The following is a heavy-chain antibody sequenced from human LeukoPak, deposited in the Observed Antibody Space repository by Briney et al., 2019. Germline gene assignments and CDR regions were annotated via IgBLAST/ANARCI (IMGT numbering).Heavy chain of an antibody. Sequence: GGSLRLSCAASGFTFSSYAMHWVRQAPGKGLEWVAVISYDGSNKYYADSVKGRFTISRDNSKNTLYLQMNSLRAEDTAVYYCAKAYYYGSGNTYYFDYWGQGTLVTVSS. J-gene: IGHJ4*02. CDR3: AKAYYYGSGNTYYFDY. V-gene: IGHV3-30*07. CDR1: GFTFSSYA. D-gene: IGHD3-10*01. CDR2: ISYDGSNK.